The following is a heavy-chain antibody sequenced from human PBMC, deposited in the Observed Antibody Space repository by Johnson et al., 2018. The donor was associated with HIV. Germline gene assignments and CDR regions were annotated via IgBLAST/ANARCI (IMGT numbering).Heavy chain of an antibody. CDR3: SRDLRFNRTVQGRVISSGAFDM. J-gene: IGHJ3*02. D-gene: IGHD3-10*01. V-gene: IGHV3-7*01. CDR2: IDLGGSLT. Sequence: VQLVESGGALVQPGGSLRLSCAASGFIFGNYWMTWIRQAPGKGPEWVANIDLGGSLTNYVDSVKGRFIISRDNSKTTLHLQMNSLRTEEPAVYYWSRDLRFNRTVQGRVISSGAFDMWGQGTVVHVSS. CDR1: GFIFGNYW.